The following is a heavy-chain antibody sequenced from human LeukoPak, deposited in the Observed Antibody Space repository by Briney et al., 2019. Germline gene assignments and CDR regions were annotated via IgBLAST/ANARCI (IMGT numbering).Heavy chain of an antibody. D-gene: IGHD4/OR15-4a*01. Sequence: ASVTVSCKASGGTFSIYAISWVRQAPGQGLEWMGRIIPILGIANYAQKFQGRVTITADKSTSTAYMELSSLRSEDTAVYYCARANYVLAFDYWGQGTLVTVSS. J-gene: IGHJ4*02. CDR2: IIPILGIA. CDR1: GGTFSIYA. CDR3: ARANYVLAFDY. V-gene: IGHV1-69*04.